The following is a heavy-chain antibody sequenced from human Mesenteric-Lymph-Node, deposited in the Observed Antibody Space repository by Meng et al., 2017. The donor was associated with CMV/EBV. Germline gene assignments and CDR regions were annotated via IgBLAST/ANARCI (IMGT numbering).Heavy chain of an antibody. D-gene: IGHD4-17*01. Sequence: ASGYKFDIYGITWVRQAPGQGLEWVGWVGAENGETNYGQKFQGRVTVTADTFTKTAYMEMRSLRSDDSAIYYCARAGAAVTTNFDFWGQGTLVTVSS. V-gene: IGHV1-18*01. CDR3: ARAGAAVTTNFDF. J-gene: IGHJ4*02. CDR1: GYKFDIYG. CDR2: VGAENGET.